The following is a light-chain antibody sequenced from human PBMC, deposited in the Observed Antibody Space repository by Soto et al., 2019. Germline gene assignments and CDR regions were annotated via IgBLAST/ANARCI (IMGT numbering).Light chain of an antibody. CDR3: QQYDRWWT. J-gene: IGKJ1*01. Sequence: EIVMTQSPSTLSASPGERATFSCRASQTINYNLAWYHLNPGQAPRLLLYGASIRATDVPARFSGGGSGTEFTLTISSLQSEDFGIYFCQQYDRWWTFGQGTKVDIK. CDR1: QTINYN. V-gene: IGKV3-15*01. CDR2: GAS.